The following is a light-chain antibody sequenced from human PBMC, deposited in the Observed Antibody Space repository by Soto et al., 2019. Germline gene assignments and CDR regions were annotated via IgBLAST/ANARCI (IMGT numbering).Light chain of an antibody. CDR2: EVT. CDR3: SSYSGSATLYV. Sequence: QSVLAQPASVSGSPGQSSTIPCTGTSSDIGDSKYVSWYQQHPGTAPKLLIYEVTYRPSGVSDRFSGSNIGNTDSLTVSGRPAEDEADDYCSSYSGSATLYVFGTGTKLTVL. J-gene: IGLJ1*01. CDR1: SSDIGDSKY. V-gene: IGLV2-14*01.